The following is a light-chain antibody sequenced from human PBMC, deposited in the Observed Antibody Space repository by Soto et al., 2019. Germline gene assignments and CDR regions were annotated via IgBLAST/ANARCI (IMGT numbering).Light chain of an antibody. Sequence: QSVLTQPPSASGSPGQSVTISCTGTSSDVGVYNYVSWYQQHPGKAPKLMIDEVSKRPSGVPDRFSGSKSGNTASLTVSGLQAEDEADYYYTSYAGSNTLGVFGTGTKLTVL. CDR2: EVS. J-gene: IGLJ1*01. CDR3: TSYAGSNTLGV. CDR1: SSDVGVYNY. V-gene: IGLV2-8*01.